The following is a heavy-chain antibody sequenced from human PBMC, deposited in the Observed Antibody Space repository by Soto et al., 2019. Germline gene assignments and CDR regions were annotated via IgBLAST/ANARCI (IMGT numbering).Heavy chain of an antibody. V-gene: IGHV1-8*01. CDR3: AGRGVGVVAAPPYNWFDP. D-gene: IGHD2-15*01. CDR2: MNPNSGNT. Sequence: ASVKVSCKASGYTFTSYDINWVRQATGQGLEWMGWMNPNSGNTGYAQKFQGRVTMTRNTSISTAYMELSSLRSEDTAVYYCAGRGVGVVAAPPYNWFDPWGQGTLVTVS. J-gene: IGHJ5*02. CDR1: GYTFTSYD.